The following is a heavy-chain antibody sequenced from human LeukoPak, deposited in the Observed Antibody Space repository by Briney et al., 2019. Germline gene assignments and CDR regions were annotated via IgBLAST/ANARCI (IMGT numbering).Heavy chain of an antibody. CDR2: INAGNGNT. CDR3: ARDEVLLWFGESYNWFDP. Sequence: WASVKVSCKASGYTFTSYAMHWVRQAPGQRLEWMGWINAGNGNTRYSQKFQGRVTITRDTSASTAYIELSSLRSEDTAVYYCARDEVLLWFGESYNWFDPWGQGTLVTVSS. V-gene: IGHV1-3*01. J-gene: IGHJ5*02. D-gene: IGHD3-10*01. CDR1: GYTFTSYA.